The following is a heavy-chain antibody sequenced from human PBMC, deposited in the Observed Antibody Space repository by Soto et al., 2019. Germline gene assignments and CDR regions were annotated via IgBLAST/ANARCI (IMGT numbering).Heavy chain of an antibody. J-gene: IGHJ6*02. CDR2: IIPIFGTA. CDR1: GGTFSSYA. CDR3: ARGVPSRSYYDNSGLTDGMDV. V-gene: IGHV1-69*06. D-gene: IGHD3-22*01. Sequence: QVQLVQSGAEVKKPGSSVKVSCKASGGTFSSYAISWVRQAPGQGLEWMGGIIPIFGTANYAQKFQGRVTITADKSTSTSNMELSSLESEDTAVYYCARGVPSRSYYDNSGLTDGMDVWGQGTTVTVPS.